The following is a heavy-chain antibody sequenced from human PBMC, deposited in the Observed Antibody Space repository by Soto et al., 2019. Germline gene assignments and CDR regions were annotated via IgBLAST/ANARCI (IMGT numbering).Heavy chain of an antibody. D-gene: IGHD3-22*01. CDR3: AREVTGYSYGFSYYDRSGYRQGGWFDP. V-gene: IGHV1-2*02. J-gene: IGHJ5*02. CDR2: INPNSGGT. CDR1: GYTFTGYY. Sequence: QVQLVQSGAEVKKPGASVKVSCKASGYTFTGYYMHWVRQAPGQGLEWMGWINPNSGGTNYAQKFQGRVTMTRDTSISTAYMELSRLRSDDTAVYYCAREVTGYSYGFSYYDRSGYRQGGWFDPWGQGTLVTVSS.